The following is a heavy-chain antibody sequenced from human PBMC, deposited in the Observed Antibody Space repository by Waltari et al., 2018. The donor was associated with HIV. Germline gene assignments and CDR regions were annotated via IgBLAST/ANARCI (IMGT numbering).Heavy chain of an antibody. CDR1: GFTFSNYE. J-gene: IGHJ6*02. CDR3: ARDLGGSGWYDYYYGMDV. V-gene: IGHV3-48*03. D-gene: IGHD6-19*01. CDR2: ISSSSNTI. Sequence: EVQLVESGGGLVQPGGSLRPSCAASGFTFSNYEMNWVRQAPGKGLGWVSYISSSSNTIHYADSVKGRFTISRDNAKNSLYLQMNSLRAEDTAVYYCARDLGGSGWYDYYYGMDVWGQGTTVTVSS.